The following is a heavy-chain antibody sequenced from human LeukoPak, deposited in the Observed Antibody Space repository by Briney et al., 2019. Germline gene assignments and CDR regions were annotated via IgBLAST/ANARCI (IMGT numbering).Heavy chain of an antibody. CDR3: ATEVRFLEWLPQDAFDI. Sequence: ASVKVSCKVSGYTLTELSMHWVRQAPGKGLEWMGGFDPEDGETIYAQKFQGRVTMTEDTSTDTAYMELSSLRSEDTAVYYCATEVRFLEWLPQDAFDIWGQGTMVTVSS. D-gene: IGHD3-3*01. J-gene: IGHJ3*02. CDR2: FDPEDGET. V-gene: IGHV1-24*01. CDR1: GYTLTELS.